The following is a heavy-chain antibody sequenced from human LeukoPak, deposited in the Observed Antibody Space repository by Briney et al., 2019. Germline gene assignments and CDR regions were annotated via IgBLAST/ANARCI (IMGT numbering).Heavy chain of an antibody. V-gene: IGHV3-30*18. D-gene: IGHD2-2*01. CDR3: AKDPHWDIVVVPAAMRGYNWFDP. Sequence: GGSLRLSCEASGFNFGIYTMNWVRQAPGKGLEWVAVISYDGSNKYYADSVKGRFTISRDNSKNTLYLQMNSLRAEDTAVYYCAKDPHWDIVVVPAAMRGYNWFDPWGQGTLVTVSS. J-gene: IGHJ5*02. CDR1: GFNFGIYT. CDR2: ISYDGSNK.